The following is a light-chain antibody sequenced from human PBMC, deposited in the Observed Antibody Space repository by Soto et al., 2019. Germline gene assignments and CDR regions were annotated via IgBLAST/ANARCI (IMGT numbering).Light chain of an antibody. CDR2: SNN. J-gene: IGLJ3*02. CDR3: AAWDDTLNGPWV. Sequence: QSVLTQPPSASGTPGQRVTISCSGSSSNIGSNTVNWYQQFPGTAPKLLIYSNNQRPSGVPGRFSGSKSGTSASLAISGLQSEDEADYYCAAWDDTLNGPWVFGGGTKLTVL. CDR1: SSNIGSNT. V-gene: IGLV1-44*01.